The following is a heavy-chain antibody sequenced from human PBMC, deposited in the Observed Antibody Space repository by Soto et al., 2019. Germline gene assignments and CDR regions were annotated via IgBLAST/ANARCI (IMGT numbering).Heavy chain of an antibody. V-gene: IGHV1-24*01. CDR2: FDPEDGET. D-gene: IGHD3-10*01. Sequence: ASVKVSCKVSGYTLTELSMHWVRQAPGKGLEWMGGFDPEDGETIYAQKFQGRVTMTEDTSTDTAYMELSSLRSEDTAVYYCATDRPAGDIWFGELSPLDAFDIWGQGTMVTVSS. CDR1: GYTLTELS. J-gene: IGHJ3*02. CDR3: ATDRPAGDIWFGELSPLDAFDI.